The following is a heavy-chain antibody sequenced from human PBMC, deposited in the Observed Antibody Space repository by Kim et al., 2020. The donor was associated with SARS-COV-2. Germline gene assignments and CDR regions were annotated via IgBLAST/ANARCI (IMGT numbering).Heavy chain of an antibody. Sequence: SETLSLTCTVSGGSISSSSYYWGWIRQPPGKGLEWIGSIYYSGSTYYNPSLKSRVTISVDTSKNQFSLKLSSVTAADTAVYYCARHPFSGTRIQLWAPYYYYMDVWGKGTTVTVSS. D-gene: IGHD5-18*01. J-gene: IGHJ6*03. CDR3: ARHPFSGTRIQLWAPYYYYMDV. V-gene: IGHV4-39*01. CDR1: GGSISSSSYY. CDR2: IYYSGST.